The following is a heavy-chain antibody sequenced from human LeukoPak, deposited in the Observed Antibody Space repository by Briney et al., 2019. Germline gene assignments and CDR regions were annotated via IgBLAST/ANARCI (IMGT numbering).Heavy chain of an antibody. CDR3: PSPVGFVYYDSSGYSPEVDY. D-gene: IGHD3-22*01. CDR1: GFTFSDYY. J-gene: IGHJ4*02. Sequence: GGSLRLSCAASGFTFSDYYMSWIRQAPGKGLEWVSYISSSGSTIYYADSVKGRFTISRDNAKNSLYLQMNSLRAEDTAVYYCPSPVGFVYYDSSGYSPEVDYWGQGTLVTVSS. CDR2: ISSSGSTI. V-gene: IGHV3-11*04.